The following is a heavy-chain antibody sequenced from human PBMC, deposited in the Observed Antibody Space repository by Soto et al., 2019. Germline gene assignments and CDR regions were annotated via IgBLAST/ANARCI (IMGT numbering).Heavy chain of an antibody. J-gene: IGHJ5*02. CDR1: GGSISSGGYY. Sequence: SETLSLTCTVSGGSISSGGYYWNWIRQHPGKGLEWIGFFYYIGTTYYTPSLKIRFTFSVDTFKTHFSLNLISVTAADTAVYYCARSVFPGGRETLVTVSS. CDR2: FYYIGTT. CDR3: ARSVFP. V-gene: IGHV4-31*03.